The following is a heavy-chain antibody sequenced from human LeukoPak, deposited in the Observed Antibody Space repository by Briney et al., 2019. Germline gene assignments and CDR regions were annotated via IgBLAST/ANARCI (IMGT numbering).Heavy chain of an antibody. J-gene: IGHJ4*02. V-gene: IGHV4-59*01. CDR1: GGSINSYY. CDR2: IHYSGST. D-gene: IGHD2-21*02. CDR3: VRLGLCIGGHCSDDF. Sequence: SETLSLTCTVSGGSINSYYWAWIRQPPGKGLEWIGFIHYSGSTTYSPTLRSRVTISIETSKTQFSLNLNSVTAADTAVHFCVRLGLCIGGHCSDDFWGQGTLVTVSS.